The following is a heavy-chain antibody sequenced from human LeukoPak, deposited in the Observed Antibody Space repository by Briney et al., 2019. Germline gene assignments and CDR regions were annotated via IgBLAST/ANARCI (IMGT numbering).Heavy chain of an antibody. J-gene: IGHJ4*02. V-gene: IGHV1-18*01. D-gene: IGHD1-26*01. Sequence: GESLKISCKGSGYTFTSYGISWVRQAPGQGLEWMGWISAYNGNTNYAQKLQGRVTMTTDTSTSTAYMELRSLRSDDTAVYYCARDYSGSYPDWGQGTLVTVSS. CDR3: ARDYSGSYPD. CDR1: GYTFTSYG. CDR2: ISAYNGNT.